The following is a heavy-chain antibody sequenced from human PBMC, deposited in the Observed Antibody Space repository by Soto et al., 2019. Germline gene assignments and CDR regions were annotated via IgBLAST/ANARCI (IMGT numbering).Heavy chain of an antibody. Sequence: GASVKGSFKASGGTFTDYAFSWVRQAPGQGLEWMGGIIPIFRSSNFAQKFQGRLTIFADASAGTAYMELSSLRSDDTAIYYCAKDVGFQQHLFVFDLWGQGTLVTVSS. CDR3: AKDVGFQQHLFVFDL. D-gene: IGHD3-10*02. CDR2: IIPIFRSS. V-gene: IGHV1-69*13. CDR1: GGTFTDYA. J-gene: IGHJ4*02.